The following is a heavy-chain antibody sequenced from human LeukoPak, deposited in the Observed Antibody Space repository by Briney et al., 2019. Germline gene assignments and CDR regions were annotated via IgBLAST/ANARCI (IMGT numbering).Heavy chain of an antibody. CDR3: ARLETWGRKPGYMDV. CDR2: IYHDGRT. J-gene: IGHJ6*03. Sequence: SETLSLTSAVSGGSISSNNWWIWVRQSPEKGRGWIGEIYHDGRTNYNPSLKSRVTISVDRSKNQFSLKLSTVTAADTAVYYCARLETWGRKPGYMDVWGKGTTVTVSS. D-gene: IGHD1-14*01. CDR1: GGSISSNNW. V-gene: IGHV4-4*02.